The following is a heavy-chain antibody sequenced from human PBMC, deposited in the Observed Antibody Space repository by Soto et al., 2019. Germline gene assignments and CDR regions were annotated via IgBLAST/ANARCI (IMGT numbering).Heavy chain of an antibody. CDR3: ARSQGSSTSLEIYYYYYYGMDV. V-gene: IGHV1-69*01. CDR1: GGTFSSYA. J-gene: IGHJ6*02. Sequence: QVQLVQSGAEVKKPGSSVKVSCKASGGTFSSYAIRWVRQAPGQGLEWMGGIIPIPGTANYAQKFQGRVTITADESTSTAYMELSSRRSEDTAVYYCARSQGSSTSLEIYYYYYYGMDVWGQGTTVTVSS. CDR2: IIPIPGTA. D-gene: IGHD2-2*01.